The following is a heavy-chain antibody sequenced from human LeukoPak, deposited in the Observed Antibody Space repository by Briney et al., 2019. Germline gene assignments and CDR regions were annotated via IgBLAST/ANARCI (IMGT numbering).Heavy chain of an antibody. CDR2: INSSGNT. CDR3: ARDIHVPRIREPYFDI. V-gene: IGHV4-34*01. J-gene: IGHJ3*02. D-gene: IGHD1-14*01. CDR1: GGSFSAYY. Sequence: SETLSLTCAVYGGSFSAYYWNWIRQPPGKGLEWVGEINSSGNTDYNPSLKSRVTISADTSKNHFSLRLTSVTAADTAVYYCARDIHVPRIREPYFDIWGEGTLVTVSS.